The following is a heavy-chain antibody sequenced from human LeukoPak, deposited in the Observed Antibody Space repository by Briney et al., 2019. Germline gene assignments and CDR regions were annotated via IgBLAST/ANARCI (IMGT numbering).Heavy chain of an antibody. CDR1: GGSFSSSSYY. CDR2: IYTTGST. CDR3: ARDTMYNTRWSYAFDI. V-gene: IGHV4-39*07. Sequence: SETLSLTCTVSGGSFSSSSYYWGWIRQPPGKGLEWIGSIYTTGSTDYNPSLQSRVTISVDTSKNQFSLKLTSVTAADTAVYYCARDTMYNTRWSYAFDIWGQGTMVTVSS. J-gene: IGHJ3*02. D-gene: IGHD3-10*02.